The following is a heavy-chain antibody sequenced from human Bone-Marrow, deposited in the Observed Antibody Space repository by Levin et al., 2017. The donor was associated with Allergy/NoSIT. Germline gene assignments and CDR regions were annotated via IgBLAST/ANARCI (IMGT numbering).Heavy chain of an antibody. Sequence: GESLKISCKASGYAFNGYYTHWVRQAPGQGLEWMGWIDPNNGGTTYAQKFHGRVTMTRDTSISTAYMELSRLRSDDTAVYYCARVQGYCSSGSCYSFFGMDLWGQGTTVTVSS. V-gene: IGHV1-2*02. CDR1: GYAFNGYY. CDR3: ARVQGYCSSGSCYSFFGMDL. CDR2: IDPNNGGT. J-gene: IGHJ6*02. D-gene: IGHD2-15*01.